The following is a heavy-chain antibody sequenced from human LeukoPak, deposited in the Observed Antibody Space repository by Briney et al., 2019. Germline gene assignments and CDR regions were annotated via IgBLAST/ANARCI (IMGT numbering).Heavy chain of an antibody. Sequence: GGSLRLSCAASGFTVSSNYMSWVRQAPGKGLEWVSAIYTGGSTYYAGSVKGRFTISRDNSYNTVSLQMNSLRDEDTGVYYCAKGLRTGVGPYMGYHYYMDVWGKGATVTVSS. J-gene: IGHJ6*03. CDR3: AKGLRTGVGPYMGYHYYMDV. CDR1: GFTVSSNY. D-gene: IGHD3-16*01. V-gene: IGHV3-66*01. CDR2: IYTGGST.